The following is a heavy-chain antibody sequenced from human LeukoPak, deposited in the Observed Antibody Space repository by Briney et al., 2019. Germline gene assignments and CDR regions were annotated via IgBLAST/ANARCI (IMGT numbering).Heavy chain of an antibody. CDR3: ARARCGGDCYSTNWFDP. V-gene: IGHV4-59*08. Sequence: PSETLSLTCTVSGGSISSYYWSWIRQPPGKGLEWIGYIYYSGSTNYNPSLKSRVTISVDTSKNQFSLKLSSVTAADTAVYYCARARCGGDCYSTNWFDPWGQGTLVTVSS. D-gene: IGHD2-21*02. CDR1: GGSISSYY. J-gene: IGHJ5*02. CDR2: IYYSGST.